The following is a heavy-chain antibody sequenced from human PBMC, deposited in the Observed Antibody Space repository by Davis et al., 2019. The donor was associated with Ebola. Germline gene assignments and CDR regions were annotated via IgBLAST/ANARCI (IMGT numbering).Heavy chain of an antibody. CDR3: ARLYSNGWHDAFDI. V-gene: IGHV5-10-1*01. CDR2: IDPSDSYT. D-gene: IGHD6-19*01. J-gene: IGHJ3*02. CDR1: GYNFKYHW. Sequence: GESLKISCEGSGYNFKYHWIAWVRQMPGKGLEWMGRIDPSDSYTNYSPSFQGHVTISADKSISTAYLQWSSLKASDTAMYYCARLYSNGWHDAFDIWGQGTMVTVSS.